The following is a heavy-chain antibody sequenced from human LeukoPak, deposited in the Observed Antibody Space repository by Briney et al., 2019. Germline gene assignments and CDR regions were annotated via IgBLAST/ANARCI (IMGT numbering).Heavy chain of an antibody. V-gene: IGHV3-74*01. D-gene: IGHD2-2*01. CDR1: GFTFSSYW. CDR3: AKDPRLIVVVPAAMPTDY. CDR2: INTDGSST. J-gene: IGHJ4*02. Sequence: PGGSLRLSCAASGFTFSSYWMHWVRQAPGKGLVWVSRINTDGSSTSYADSVKGRFTISRDNAKNTLYLQMNSLRAEDTAVYYCAKDPRLIVVVPAAMPTDYWGQGTLVTVSS.